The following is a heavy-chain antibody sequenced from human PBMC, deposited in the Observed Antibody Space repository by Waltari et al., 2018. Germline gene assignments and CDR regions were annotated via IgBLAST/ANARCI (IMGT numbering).Heavy chain of an antibody. Sequence: VQLQESGPGLVKPGETLSLTCSISGGILGCYYWSWIRQTPGKGLEWIGYIYYVGSTSYNPSLESRVSISIDTSKDQFSLRLTSVTAADTAMYYCARDFAIGIEAFDVWGRGTMVTVSS. V-gene: IGHV4-59*01. CDR2: IYYVGST. D-gene: IGHD2-21*01. CDR3: ARDFAIGIEAFDV. J-gene: IGHJ3*01. CDR1: GGILGCYY.